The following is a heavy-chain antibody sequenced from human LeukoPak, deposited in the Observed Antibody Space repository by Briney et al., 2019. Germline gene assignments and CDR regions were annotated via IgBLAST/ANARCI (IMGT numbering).Heavy chain of an antibody. V-gene: IGHV1-18*01. CDR3: ARGIAVAGTGYFDY. CDR2: ISAYNGNT. Sequence: ASVKVSRKASGYTFTSYGISWVRQAPGQGLEWMGWISAYNGNTNYAQKLQGRVTMTTDTSTSTAYMELRSLRSDDTAVYYCARGIAVAGTGYFDYWGQGTLVTVSS. J-gene: IGHJ4*02. D-gene: IGHD6-19*01. CDR1: GYTFTSYG.